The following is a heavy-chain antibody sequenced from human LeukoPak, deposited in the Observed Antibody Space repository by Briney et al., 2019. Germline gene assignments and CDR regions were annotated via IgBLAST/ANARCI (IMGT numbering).Heavy chain of an antibody. J-gene: IGHJ6*03. CDR1: GGPISSGGYY. CDR3: ASGATVKRYYYYYMDV. D-gene: IGHD4-17*01. V-gene: IGHV4-30-2*02. Sequence: SQTLSLTCTVSGGPISSGGYYWSWIRQPPGKGLEWIGYIYHSGSTYYNPSLKSRVTISVDRSKNQFSLKLSSVTAADTAVYYCASGATVKRYYYYYMDVWGKGTTVTVSS. CDR2: IYHSGST.